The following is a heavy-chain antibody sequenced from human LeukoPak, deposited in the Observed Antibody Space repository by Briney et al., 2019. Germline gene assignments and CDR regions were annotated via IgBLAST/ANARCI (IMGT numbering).Heavy chain of an antibody. J-gene: IGHJ4*02. CDR2: ISSSSSYI. CDR1: GFTFSSYS. Sequence: GGSLRLSCAASGFTFSSYSMNWVRQAPGKGLVWVSSISSSSSYIYYADSVKGRFTISRDNAKNSLYLQMNSLRAEDTAVYYCARDLIAAAGLCFDYWGQGTLVTVSS. D-gene: IGHD6-13*01. CDR3: ARDLIAAAGLCFDY. V-gene: IGHV3-21*01.